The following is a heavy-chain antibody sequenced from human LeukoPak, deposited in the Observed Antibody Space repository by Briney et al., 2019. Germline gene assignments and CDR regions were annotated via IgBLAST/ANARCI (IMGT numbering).Heavy chain of an antibody. CDR3: ARDWTGGDYGLDY. CDR2: IYYTGGT. V-gene: IGHV4-61*01. D-gene: IGHD4-17*01. Sequence: SETLSLTCTVCGGSVSSGSYYWSWIRQPPGKGLEWMGYIYYTGGTNYNPSLKSRVTISLDTSKNQFSLKLNSVTAADTAVYYCARDWTGGDYGLDYWGQGTLVTVSS. J-gene: IGHJ4*02. CDR1: GGSVSSGSYY.